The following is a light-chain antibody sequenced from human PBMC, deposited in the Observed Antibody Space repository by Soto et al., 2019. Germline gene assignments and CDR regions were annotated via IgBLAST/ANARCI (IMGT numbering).Light chain of an antibody. CDR1: QGIRND. CDR2: AAS. CDR3: LQDYNYPLT. Sequence: AIQMTQSPSSLSASVGDRVTITCRASQGIRNDLGWYQQKPGKAPKLLIYAASSLQSGVPSRFSXXXXXXDXXLTISSLQPEDFATYYCLQDYNYPLTFGQGTKVEIK. J-gene: IGKJ1*01. V-gene: IGKV1-6*01.